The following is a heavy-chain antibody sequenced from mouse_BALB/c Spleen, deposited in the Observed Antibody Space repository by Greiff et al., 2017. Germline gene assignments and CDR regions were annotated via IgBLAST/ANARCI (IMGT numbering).Heavy chain of an antibody. CDR1: GYTFTSYN. J-gene: IGHJ4*01. CDR3: ARSVVATRGMDY. Sequence: QVQLQQSGAELVKPGASVKMSCKASGYTFTSYNMHWVKQTPGQGLEWIGAIYPGNGDTSYNQKFKGKATLTADKSSSTAYMQLSSLTSEDSAVYYCARSVVATRGMDYWGQGTSVTVSS. CDR2: IYPGNGDT. D-gene: IGHD1-1*01. V-gene: IGHV1-12*01.